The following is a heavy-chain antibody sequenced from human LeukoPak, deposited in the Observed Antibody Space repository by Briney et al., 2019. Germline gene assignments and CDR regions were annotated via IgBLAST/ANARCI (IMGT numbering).Heavy chain of an antibody. CDR3: ARVRQSLAAAGKVFDC. V-gene: IGHV4-59*01. D-gene: IGHD6-13*01. J-gene: IGHJ4*02. Sequence: SETLSLTCTVSGGSISSYYWSWIRQPPGKGLEWIGYIYYSGCTNYNPSLKSRVTISVDTSKNQFSLKLSSVTAADTAVYYCARVRQSLAAAGKVFDCWGQGTLVTVSS. CDR1: GGSISSYY. CDR2: IYYSGCT.